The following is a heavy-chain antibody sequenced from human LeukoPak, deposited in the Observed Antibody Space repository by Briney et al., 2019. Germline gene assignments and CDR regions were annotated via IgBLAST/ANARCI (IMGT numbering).Heavy chain of an antibody. Sequence: SQTLSLTCAISGDSVSRNTGAWSWIRQSPSRGLEWLGRTYYRSEWSNDYAVSVKGRITINPDTSKNQFSLQLTSVTPEDTAVYYCARILSGAFDIWGQGTMVTVSS. CDR2: TYYRSEWSN. J-gene: IGHJ3*02. V-gene: IGHV6-1*01. CDR1: GDSVSRNTGA. CDR3: ARILSGAFDI. D-gene: IGHD2-15*01.